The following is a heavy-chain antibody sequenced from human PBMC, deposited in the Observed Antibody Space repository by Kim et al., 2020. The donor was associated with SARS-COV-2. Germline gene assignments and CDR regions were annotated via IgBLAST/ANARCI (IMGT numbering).Heavy chain of an antibody. J-gene: IGHJ4*02. CDR2: ISYDGSNK. D-gene: IGHD3-16*01. CDR3: SRDVGGRTLHYYFDY. Sequence: GGSLRLSCAASGFTFSSYAMHWVRQAPGKWLEWVAVISYDGSNKYYADSVKGRFTISRDNSKNTLYLQMNSLRAEDTAVYYCSRDVGGRTLHYYFDYWGQGTLVTVSS. V-gene: IGHV3-30*04. CDR1: GFTFSSYA.